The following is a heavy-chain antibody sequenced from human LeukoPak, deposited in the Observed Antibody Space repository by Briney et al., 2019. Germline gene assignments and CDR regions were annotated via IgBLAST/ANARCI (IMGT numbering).Heavy chain of an antibody. CDR2: MNPNSGNT. CDR1: GYTFTSYD. CDR3: ARDFTNYERWFDP. V-gene: IGHV1-8*01. J-gene: IGHJ5*02. Sequence: ASVKVSCKASGYTFTSYDINWVRQATGQRLEWMGWMNPNSGNTGYAQKFQGRVTMTRNTSISTAYMELSSLRSEDTAVYYCARDFTNYERWFDPWGQGTLVTVSS. D-gene: IGHD4-4*01.